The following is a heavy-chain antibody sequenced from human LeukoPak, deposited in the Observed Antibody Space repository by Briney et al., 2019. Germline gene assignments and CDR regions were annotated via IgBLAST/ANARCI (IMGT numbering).Heavy chain of an antibody. V-gene: IGHV1-2*02. CDR2: INPNSGDT. D-gene: IGHD3-16*01. CDR1: GYTFSGHC. Sequence: GASVKVSCKASGYTFSGHCLHWVRQAPGQGLEWMGWINPNSGDTNYAQKFQGRVTMTRDTSISTAYLELSRLRFDDTAVYYCARDGGLDYWGQGTLVTVSS. CDR3: ARDGGLDY. J-gene: IGHJ4*02.